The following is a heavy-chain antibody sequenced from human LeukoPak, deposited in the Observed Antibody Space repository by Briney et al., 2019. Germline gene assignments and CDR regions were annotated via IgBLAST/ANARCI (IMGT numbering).Heavy chain of an antibody. CDR2: ISSSSSTI. J-gene: IGHJ4*02. V-gene: IGHV3-48*01. Sequence: PGGSLRLSCAASGFTFSSYSMNWVRQAPGKGLEWVSYISSSSSTIYYADSVKSRFTISRDNAKNSLYLQMNSLRAEDTAVYYCARRGLFFGSSWYFNYWGQGTLVTVSS. CDR1: GFTFSSYS. D-gene: IGHD6-13*01. CDR3: ARRGLFFGSSWYFNY.